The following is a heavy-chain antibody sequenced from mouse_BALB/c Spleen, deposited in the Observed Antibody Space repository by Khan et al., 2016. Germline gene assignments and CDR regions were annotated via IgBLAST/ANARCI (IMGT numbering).Heavy chain of an antibody. CDR1: VYSITSDYA. D-gene: IGHD1-2*01. V-gene: IGHV3-2*02. J-gene: IGHJ1*01. Sequence: EVQLVESGPGLVKPSQSLSLTCTVTVYSITSDYAWNWIRQFPGNKLEWMGYIRYSGSTTYNPSLKSRISITRDTSKNQFFLQLYSVTTEDTATSYCTRSPTATRYFDVWGAGTTVTVSS. CDR3: TRSPTATRYFDV. CDR2: IRYSGST.